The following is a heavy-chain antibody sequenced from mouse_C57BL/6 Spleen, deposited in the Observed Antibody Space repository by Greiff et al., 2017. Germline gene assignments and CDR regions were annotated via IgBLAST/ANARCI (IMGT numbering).Heavy chain of an antibody. CDR3: AREGKGDYYFDY. J-gene: IGHJ2*01. Sequence: VQLQQSGPELVKPGASVKISCKASGYTFTDYYMNWVKQSHGKSLEWIGDINPNNGGTSYNQKFKGKATLTVDKSSSTAYMELRSLTSEDSAVYYCAREGKGDYYFDYWGQGTTLTVSS. CDR2: INPNNGGT. CDR1: GYTFTDYY. D-gene: IGHD3-3*01. V-gene: IGHV1-26*01.